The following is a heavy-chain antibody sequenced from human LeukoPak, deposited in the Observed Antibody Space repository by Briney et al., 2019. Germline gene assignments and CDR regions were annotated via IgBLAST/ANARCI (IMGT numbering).Heavy chain of an antibody. CDR2: INPSGGST. CDR1: GYTFTSYY. CDR3: ARSYYDFWSGYSNFDY. V-gene: IGHV1-46*01. D-gene: IGHD3-3*01. J-gene: IGHJ4*02. Sequence: ASVKVSCKASGYTFTSYYMHWVRQAPGQGLEWMGIINPSGGSTSYAQKFQGRVTMTRDTSMSTVYMELSSLRSEDTAVYYCARSYYDFWSGYSNFDYWGQGTLVTVSS.